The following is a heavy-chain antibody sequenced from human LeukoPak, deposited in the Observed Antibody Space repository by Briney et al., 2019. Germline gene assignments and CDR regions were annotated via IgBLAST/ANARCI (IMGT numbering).Heavy chain of an antibody. D-gene: IGHD3-3*01. J-gene: IGHJ5*02. V-gene: IGHV3-15*01. Sequence: GGSLRLSCAASRFTFSNAWMSWVRQAPGKGLEWVGRIKSKTDGGTTDYAAPVKGRFTISRDDSKNTLYLQMNSLKTEDTAVYYCTTGFRRTIFGVVISRGRENWFDPWGQGTLVTVSS. CDR1: RFTFSNAW. CDR3: TTGFRRTIFGVVISRGRENWFDP. CDR2: IKSKTDGGTT.